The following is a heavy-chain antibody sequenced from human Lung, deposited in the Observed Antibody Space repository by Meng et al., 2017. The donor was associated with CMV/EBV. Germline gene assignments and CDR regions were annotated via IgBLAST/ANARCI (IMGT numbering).Heavy chain of an antibody. CDR2: TNEDGTIT. V-gene: IGHV3-74*01. CDR3: ARDLSGASDF. CDR1: GFTFSRFW. D-gene: IGHD7-27*01. Sequence: EVLLVESGGGLVHPGGSLRLSCAASGFTFSRFWMHWVRQAPGKGLVWVSRTNEDGTITNYADSVKGRFTISRDNAENTLYLQMNSLRAEDTAVYYCARDLSGASDFWGQGTLVTVSS. J-gene: IGHJ4*02.